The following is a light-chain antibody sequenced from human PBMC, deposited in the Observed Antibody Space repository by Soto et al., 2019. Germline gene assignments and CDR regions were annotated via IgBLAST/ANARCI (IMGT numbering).Light chain of an antibody. J-gene: IGLJ1*01. V-gene: IGLV2-23*02. CDR1: SSDFGNYNL. CDR2: EVN. Sequence: QSALTQPASVSGSPGQSITISCTGTSSDFGNYNLVSWYQQHPGKVPKLILFEVNKRPSGVSGRFSGSKSGNTASLTISGLQAEDEADYYCCSFTSSNTHVFGTGTKAHRP. CDR3: CSFTSSNTHV.